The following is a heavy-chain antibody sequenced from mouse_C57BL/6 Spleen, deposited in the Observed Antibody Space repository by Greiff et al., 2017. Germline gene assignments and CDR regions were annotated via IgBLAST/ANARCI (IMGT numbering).Heavy chain of an antibody. CDR2: INPSTGGT. Sequence: VQLQQSGPELVKPGASVKISCKASGYSFTGYYMNWVKQSPEKSLEWIGEINPSTGGTTSNQTFKAKATLTVDKSSSTAYMQLRSLTSDDSAVYYCARRGNYGAWFADGGQGTLVTVSA. J-gene: IGHJ3*01. V-gene: IGHV1-42*01. CDR3: ARRGNYGAWFAD. D-gene: IGHD2-1*01. CDR1: GYSFTGYY.